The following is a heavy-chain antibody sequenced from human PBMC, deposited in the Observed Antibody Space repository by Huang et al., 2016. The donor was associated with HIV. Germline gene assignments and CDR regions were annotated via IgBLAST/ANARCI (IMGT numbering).Heavy chain of an antibody. D-gene: IGHD2-21*02. CDR2: INHSGSD. J-gene: IGHJ1*01. CDR1: GGSFSGYQ. V-gene: IGHV4-34*02. Sequence: QVRLEQWGAGLLKPSETLSLTCAVYGGSFSGYQWTLISQSQRKGLEWIGDINHSGSDNHNPSLKPRVTIPGDMAKNPCSLKMTSLTVTDTAVYFCARGLRFCRGGDCFPTHFQHWSQG. CDR3: ARGLRFCRGGDCFPTHFQH.